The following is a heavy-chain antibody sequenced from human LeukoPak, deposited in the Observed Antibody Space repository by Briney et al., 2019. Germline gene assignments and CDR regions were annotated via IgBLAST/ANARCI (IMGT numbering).Heavy chain of an antibody. D-gene: IGHD6-13*01. J-gene: IGHJ4*02. Sequence: PSETLSLTCTVSGGSISSYYWSWIRQPPGKGLEWIGYIYTSGSTNYNPSLKSRVTISVDTSKNQFSLKLTSVIAADTAMYYCARLVSISAAATDYWGQGTLVTVSS. V-gene: IGHV4-4*09. CDR2: IYTSGST. CDR3: ARLVSISAAATDY. CDR1: GGSISSYY.